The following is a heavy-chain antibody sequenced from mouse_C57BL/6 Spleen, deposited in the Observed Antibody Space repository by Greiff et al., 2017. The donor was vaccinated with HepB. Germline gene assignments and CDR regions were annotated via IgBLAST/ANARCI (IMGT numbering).Heavy chain of an antibody. CDR1: GYTFTSYW. D-gene: IGHD2-4*01. CDR2: IDPSDSET. V-gene: IGHV1-52*01. CDR3: ARRDYDHYFDY. J-gene: IGHJ2*01. Sequence: VQLQQPGAELVRPGSSVKLSCKASGYTFTSYWMHWVKHRPIQGLEWIGNIDPSDSETHYNQKFKDKATLTVDKSSSTAYMQLSSLTSEDSAVYYCARRDYDHYFDYWGQGTTLTVSS.